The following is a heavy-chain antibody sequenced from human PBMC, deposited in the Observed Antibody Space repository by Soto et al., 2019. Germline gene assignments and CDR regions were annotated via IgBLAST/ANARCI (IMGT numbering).Heavy chain of an antibody. CDR2: ISYDGSHK. V-gene: IGHV3-30*03. D-gene: IGHD2-2*01. Sequence: QVQLVESGGGVVQPGRSLRLSCAASGFSFSIYGMHWVRQAPGKGLEWMAVISYDGSHKFHSDSVKGRFTISRDNSEKTLYLQMDSLRTEDTAVYYCARDLEARVCSRTTCFGLYYYYGVDVWGQGTTVTVSS. CDR3: ARDLEARVCSRTTCFGLYYYYGVDV. CDR1: GFSFSIYG. J-gene: IGHJ6*02.